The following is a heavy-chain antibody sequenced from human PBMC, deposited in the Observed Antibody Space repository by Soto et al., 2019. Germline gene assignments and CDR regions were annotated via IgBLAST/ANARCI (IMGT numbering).Heavy chain of an antibody. J-gene: IGHJ5*02. Sequence: GGSLRLSCEASGFTFSVYTMTWVRQSPGKGLEWIADINDRGYTLRYADSVKGRFTISRDNAKKSLYLEMTSLRDDDTAVYYCARDGYSTSSGWPWLDPWGQGTQVTVSS. V-gene: IGHV3-48*02. CDR1: GFTFSVYT. CDR3: ARDGYSTSSGWPWLDP. CDR2: INDRGYTL. D-gene: IGHD6-6*01.